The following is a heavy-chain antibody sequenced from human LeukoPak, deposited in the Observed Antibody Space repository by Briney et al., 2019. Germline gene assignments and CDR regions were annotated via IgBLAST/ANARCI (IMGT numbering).Heavy chain of an antibody. CDR2: IYYSGST. J-gene: IGHJ3*02. Sequence: PSETLSLTCTVSGGSISSYYWSWIRQPPGKGLEWIGYIYYSGSTNYNPSLKSRVTISVDTSKNQFSLKLSSVTAADTAVYYCARAQVVGATFAFDIWGQGTMVTVSS. D-gene: IGHD1-26*01. CDR1: GGSISSYY. CDR3: ARAQVVGATFAFDI. V-gene: IGHV4-59*01.